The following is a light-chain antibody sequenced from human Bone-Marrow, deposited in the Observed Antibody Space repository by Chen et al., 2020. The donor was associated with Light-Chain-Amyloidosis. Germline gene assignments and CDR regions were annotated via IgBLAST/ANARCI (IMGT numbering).Light chain of an antibody. CDR1: SSNIGAGHD. V-gene: IGLV1-40*01. Sequence: QSVLTQSPSVSGAPGQRVIIPCTGSSSNIGAGHDVHWYQQLPGTAPKLLIYGNNNRPSGVPDRFSGSKSGTSASLAITGLQAEDEADYYCQSYDSRQSALFGGGTKLTVL. CDR3: QSYDSRQSAL. CDR2: GNN. J-gene: IGLJ2*01.